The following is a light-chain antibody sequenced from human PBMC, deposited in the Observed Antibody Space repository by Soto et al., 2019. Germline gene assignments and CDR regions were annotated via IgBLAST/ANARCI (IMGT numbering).Light chain of an antibody. CDR1: QSISSW. Sequence: DIQMTQSPSTLSASVGDRVIITCRASQSISSWLAWYQQKPGKAPNLLIYRASTVKSGIPSRFSGSGSGTEFTLTLSSLQPEDFATYDCQQYDRASWTFGPGTKVESK. J-gene: IGKJ1*01. V-gene: IGKV1-5*03. CDR3: QQYDRASWT. CDR2: RAS.